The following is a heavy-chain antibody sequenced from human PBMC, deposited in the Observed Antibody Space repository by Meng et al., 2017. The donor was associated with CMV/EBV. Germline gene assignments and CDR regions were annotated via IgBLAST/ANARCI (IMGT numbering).Heavy chain of an antibody. J-gene: IGHJ4*02. CDR2: MNTNSGNT. V-gene: IGHV1-8*01. Sequence: KVSCKAYGYTFTSYDINRVRQATGQGLEWMGWMNTNSGNTGYAQKYQGRVTMTRNTSISKDYMELSSLRSEDTDVYYCARGPRGVVHWGQGTLVTVSS. CDR3: ARGPRGVVH. CDR1: GYTFTSYD. D-gene: IGHD3-3*01.